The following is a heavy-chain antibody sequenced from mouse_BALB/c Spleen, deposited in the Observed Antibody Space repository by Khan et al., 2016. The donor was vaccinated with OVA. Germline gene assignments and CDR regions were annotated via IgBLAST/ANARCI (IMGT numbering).Heavy chain of an antibody. CDR2: ISYSGST. CDR3: ARYDYGDAIDY. V-gene: IGHV3-8*02. Sequence: VQLQESGPSLVKPSPTLSLSCSVTGYSITSCYWNWIRKFPGNKLEYIGYISYSGSTYYKPYLKRPIYITPNTSKNQYSLQLNSVTTEETAEDYGARYDYGDAIDYWGQGTSVTVSS. D-gene: IGHD1-2*01. J-gene: IGHJ4*01. CDR1: GYSITSCY.